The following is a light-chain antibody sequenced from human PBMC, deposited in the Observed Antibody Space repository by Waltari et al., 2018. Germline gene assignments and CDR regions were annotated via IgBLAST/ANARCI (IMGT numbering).Light chain of an antibody. CDR3: QQYNSYPYT. V-gene: IGKV1-5*03. Sequence: DIQMTQSPSTLSASVGDRVTITCRASQSFSDWLAWYQQKPGTAPKLLIYRASSLKSGVPSRFSGSESGTEFTLTINSLQPDDVATYYYQQYNSYPYTFGQGTKLEIK. CDR1: QSFSDW. J-gene: IGKJ2*01. CDR2: RAS.